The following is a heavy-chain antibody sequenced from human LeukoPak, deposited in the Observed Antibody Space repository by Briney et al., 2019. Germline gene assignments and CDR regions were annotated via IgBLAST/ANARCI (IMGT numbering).Heavy chain of an antibody. V-gene: IGHV4-59*08. CDR3: ARLSYEMGYYYYYYGMDV. CDR2: IYYSGST. D-gene: IGHD5-12*01. CDR1: GGSISSYY. J-gene: IGHJ6*02. Sequence: SETLSLTCTVSGGSISSYYWSWIRQPPGKGLEWIGYIYYSGSTNHNPSLKSRVTISVDTSKNQFSLKLSPVTAADTAVYYCARLSYEMGYYYYYYGMDVWGQGTTVTVSS.